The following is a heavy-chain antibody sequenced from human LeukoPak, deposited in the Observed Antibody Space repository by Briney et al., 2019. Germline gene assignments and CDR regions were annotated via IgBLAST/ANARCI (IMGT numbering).Heavy chain of an antibody. CDR2: IIPIFGTA. J-gene: IGHJ4*02. CDR3: ASRLYCSNTRCRNFPSAY. D-gene: IGHD2-2*01. V-gene: IGHV1-69*13. Sequence: SVRVSCKASGGTFSSYAINWVRQAPGQGLERMGGIIPIFGTANYAQRFQDRVTITADESTSTAYMELSSLRSEDTAIYYCASRLYCSNTRCRNFPSAYWGQGTLVTVSS. CDR1: GGTFSSYA.